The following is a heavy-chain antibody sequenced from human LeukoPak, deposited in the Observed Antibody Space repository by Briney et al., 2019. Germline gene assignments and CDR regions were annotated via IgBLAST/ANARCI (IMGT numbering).Heavy chain of an antibody. J-gene: IGHJ4*02. CDR1: GFTVSSNY. V-gene: IGHV3-66*02. Sequence: GGSLRLSCAASGFTVSSNYMSWVRQAPGKGLEWVSVIYSGGSTYYADSVKGRFTISRDNSKNTLYLQMNSLRAGDTAVYYCARGVTGRPLGYWGQGTLVTVSS. CDR3: ARGVTGRPLGY. D-gene: IGHD1-20*01. CDR2: IYSGGST.